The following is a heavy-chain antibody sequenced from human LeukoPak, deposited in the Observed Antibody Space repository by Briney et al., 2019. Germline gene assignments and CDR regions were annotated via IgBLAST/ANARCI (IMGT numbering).Heavy chain of an antibody. CDR2: ISAYNGNT. V-gene: IGHV1-18*01. D-gene: IGHD5-18*01. Sequence: AAVNVSCKASVYTFTNYVISWVRQAPGQGLEWMGWISAYNGNTDYPQNLQGRVTMTTDTSTSTAYMDLRSLRSDDTAVYYCARSPTTMVPYFDYWGQGTLVTVSS. J-gene: IGHJ4*02. CDR3: ARSPTTMVPYFDY. CDR1: VYTFTNYV.